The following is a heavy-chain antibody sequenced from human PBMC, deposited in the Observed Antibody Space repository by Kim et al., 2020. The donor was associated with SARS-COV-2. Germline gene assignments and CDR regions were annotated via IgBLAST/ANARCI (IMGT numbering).Heavy chain of an antibody. V-gene: IGHV3-48*03. CDR3: ARGPNYSPFDY. CDR2: I. D-gene: IGHD4-4*01. J-gene: IGHJ4*02. Sequence: IYSPDPERGRSTHSRDNDKNSLYLQMNSLRAEDTAVYYCARGPNYSPFDYWGQGTLVTVSS.